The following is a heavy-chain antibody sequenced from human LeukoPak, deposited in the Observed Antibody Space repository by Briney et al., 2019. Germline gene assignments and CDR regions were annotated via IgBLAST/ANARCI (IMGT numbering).Heavy chain of an antibody. CDR3: ARYPNWNDAFDI. D-gene: IGHD1-1*01. V-gene: IGHV4-31*03. CDR1: GVSISSGGYY. J-gene: IGHJ3*02. Sequence: SQTLSLTCTVSGVSISSGGYYWSWIRQHPGKGLEWIGYIYYSGSTYYNPSLKSRLTISVDTSKNQFSLKLSSVTAADTAVYYCARYPNWNDAFDIWGQGTMVTVSS. CDR2: IYYSGST.